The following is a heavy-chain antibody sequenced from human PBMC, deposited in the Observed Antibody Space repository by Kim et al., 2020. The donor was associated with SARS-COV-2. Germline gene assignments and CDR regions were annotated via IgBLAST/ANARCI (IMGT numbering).Heavy chain of an antibody. CDR2: INHSGST. J-gene: IGHJ5*02. CDR3: AITMVRGVNNWFDP. CDR1: GGSFSGYY. V-gene: IGHV4-34*01. D-gene: IGHD3-10*01. Sequence: SETLSLTCAVYGGSFSGYYWSWIRQPPGKGLEWIGEINHSGSTNYNPSLKSRVTISVDTSKNQFSLKLSSVTAADTAVYYCAITMVRGVNNWFDPWGQGTLVTVSS.